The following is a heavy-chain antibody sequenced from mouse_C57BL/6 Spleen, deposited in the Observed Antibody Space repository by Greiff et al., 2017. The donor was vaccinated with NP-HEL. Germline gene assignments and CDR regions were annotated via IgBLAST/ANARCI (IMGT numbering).Heavy chain of an antibody. J-gene: IGHJ4*01. Sequence: QVQLQQSGAELMKPGASVKISCKASGYAFSSSWMNWVKQRPGKGLEWIGRIYPGDGDTNYNGKFKGKATLTADKSSSTAYMQLSSLTSEDSAVYFCARWLLPAMDYWGQGTSVTVSS. V-gene: IGHV1-82*01. CDR3: ARWLLPAMDY. CDR1: GYAFSSSW. D-gene: IGHD2-3*01. CDR2: IYPGDGDT.